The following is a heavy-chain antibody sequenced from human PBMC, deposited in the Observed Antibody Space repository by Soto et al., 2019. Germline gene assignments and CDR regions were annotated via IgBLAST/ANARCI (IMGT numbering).Heavy chain of an antibody. V-gene: IGHV3-23*01. CDR2: ISGSGGST. J-gene: IGHJ4*02. CDR1: GFTFSSYA. D-gene: IGHD2-8*01. CDR3: AKEVILMVYARNFDY. Sequence: GESLKISCAASGFTFSSYAMSWVRQAPGKGLEWVSAISGSGGSTYYADSVKGRFTISRDNSKNTLYLQMNSLRAEDTAVYYCAKEVILMVYARNFDYWGQGTLVTVSS.